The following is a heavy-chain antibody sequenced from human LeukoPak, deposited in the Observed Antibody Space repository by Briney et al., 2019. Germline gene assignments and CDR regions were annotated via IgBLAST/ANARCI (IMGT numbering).Heavy chain of an antibody. D-gene: IGHD6-19*01. J-gene: IGHJ4*02. Sequence: GESLKISCNGSGYXFTSNWICWVRQMPGIGLEWMGIIYPGDSDTRYSPSFQGQVTISADKSISTAYLQWSSLKALDTAMYYCARPGSIAVVGSYFDYWGQGTLVTVSS. CDR3: ARPGSIAVVGSYFDY. CDR1: GYXFTSNW. CDR2: IYPGDSDT. V-gene: IGHV5-51*01.